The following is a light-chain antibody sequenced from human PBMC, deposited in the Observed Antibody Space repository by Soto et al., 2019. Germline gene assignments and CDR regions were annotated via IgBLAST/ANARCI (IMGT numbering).Light chain of an antibody. CDR3: QHYNSYSEA. V-gene: IGKV1-5*03. Sequence: DIQMTQSPSTLSLSVGDRVTITCPASQTISSWLAWYQQKPGKAPKLLIYKASTLKSGVPSRFSGSGSGTEFTLTISSLQPDDFATYYCQHYNSYSEAFGQGTKVDIK. J-gene: IGKJ1*01. CDR1: QTISSW. CDR2: KAS.